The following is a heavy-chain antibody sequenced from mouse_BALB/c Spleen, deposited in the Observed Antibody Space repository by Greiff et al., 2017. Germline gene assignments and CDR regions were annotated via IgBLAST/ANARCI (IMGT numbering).Heavy chain of an antibody. D-gene: IGHD1-1*01. CDR3: ARVPLRGAMDY. J-gene: IGHJ4*01. Sequence: VQLVESGPGLVAPSQSLSITCNVSGFSLTSYGVHWVRQPPGKGLEWLGVIWAGGSTNYNSALMSRLSISKDNSKSQVFLKMNSLQTDDTAMYYCARVPLRGAMDYWGQGTSVTVSS. CDR1: GFSLTSYG. V-gene: IGHV2-9*02. CDR2: IWAGGST.